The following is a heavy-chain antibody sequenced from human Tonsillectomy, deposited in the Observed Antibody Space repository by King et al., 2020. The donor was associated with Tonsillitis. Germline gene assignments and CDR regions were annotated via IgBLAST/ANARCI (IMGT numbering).Heavy chain of an antibody. CDR2: IHYSGST. CDR1: GGPISSNY. V-gene: IGHV4-59*01. J-gene: IGHJ2*01. Sequence: QLQESGPGLVKPSETLSLTCTVSGGPISSNYWSWIRQPPGKGLGWIGYIHYSGSTNYNPSLKSRVTTSLDTSKNQFSLKRSSVTAADTAVYYCARVPTVYWYFDLWGRGTLVTVSS. CDR3: ARVPTVYWYFDL. D-gene: IGHD4-11*01.